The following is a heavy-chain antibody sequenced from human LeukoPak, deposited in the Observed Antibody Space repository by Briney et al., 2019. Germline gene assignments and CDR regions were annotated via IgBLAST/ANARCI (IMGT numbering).Heavy chain of an antibody. D-gene: IGHD3-10*01. CDR1: GFTFSSYS. CDR2: ISSSSSYI. J-gene: IGHJ4*02. CDR3: ARASWFGELLPDY. V-gene: IGHV3-21*01. Sequence: GGSLRLSCAASGFTFSSYSMNWVRQAPGKGLEWVSSISSSSSYIYYADSVKGRFTISRDNAKNSLYLQMNSLRAEDTAVCYCARASWFGELLPDYWGQGTLVTVSS.